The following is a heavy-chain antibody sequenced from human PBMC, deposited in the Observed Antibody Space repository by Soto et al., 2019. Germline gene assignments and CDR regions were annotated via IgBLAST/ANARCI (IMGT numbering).Heavy chain of an antibody. J-gene: IGHJ6*03. D-gene: IGHD3-10*01. CDR3: AKVGGSGSYRYYYYMDV. Sequence: EVQLLESGGGLVQPGGSLRLSCAASGFTFSSYAMSWVRQAPGTGLEWVSAISGSGGSTYYADSVKGRFTISRDNSKNTLYLQMNSLRAEDTAVYYCAKVGGSGSYRYYYYMDVWGKGTTVTVSS. CDR1: GFTFSSYA. CDR2: ISGSGGST. V-gene: IGHV3-23*01.